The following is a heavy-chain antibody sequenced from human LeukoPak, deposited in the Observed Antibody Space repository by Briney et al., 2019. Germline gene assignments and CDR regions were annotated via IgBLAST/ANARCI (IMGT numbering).Heavy chain of an antibody. V-gene: IGHV1-2*02. CDR3: ARDYMVRGVTTPDY. D-gene: IGHD3-10*01. CDR1: GYTFIGYY. CDR2: MNPNSGVT. J-gene: IGHJ4*02. Sequence: ATVKVSCKAFGYTFIGYYMHWVRQAPGQGLQWMGWMNPNSGVTNYAQKFRGRVTMTRDTSISTAYMELSGQRYDDTAVYYCARDYMVRGVTTPDYWGQGTLVTVSS.